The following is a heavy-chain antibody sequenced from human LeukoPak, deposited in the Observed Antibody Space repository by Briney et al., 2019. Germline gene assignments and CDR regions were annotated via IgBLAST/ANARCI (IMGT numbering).Heavy chain of an antibody. Sequence: GGSLRLSCAASGFTFSDYSMNWIRQAPGKGLEWVSNISSNGSTRYNGDSVKGRFTISRDNAKNSLYLQMNSLRAEDTAVYYCARSGHWSAAFYYFYMDVWGKGTTVTVSS. CDR1: GFTFSDYS. CDR3: ARSGHWSAAFYYFYMDV. V-gene: IGHV3-11*01. CDR2: ISSNGSTR. J-gene: IGHJ6*03.